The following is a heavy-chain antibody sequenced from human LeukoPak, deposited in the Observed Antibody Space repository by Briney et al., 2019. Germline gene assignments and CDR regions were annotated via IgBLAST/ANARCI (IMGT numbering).Heavy chain of an antibody. D-gene: IGHD6-19*01. J-gene: IGHJ4*02. Sequence: GGSPRLSCAASGSTFSSYWMSWVRQAPGKGLEWVANIKQDGSEKYYVDSVKGRFTISRDNAKNSLYLQMNSLRAEDTAVYCCASLYSSGWTRDYWGQGTLVTVSS. CDR1: GSTFSSYW. CDR2: IKQDGSEK. CDR3: ASLYSSGWTRDY. V-gene: IGHV3-7*01.